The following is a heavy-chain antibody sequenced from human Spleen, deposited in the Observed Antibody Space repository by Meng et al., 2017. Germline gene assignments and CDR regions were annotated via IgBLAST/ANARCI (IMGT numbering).Heavy chain of an antibody. CDR1: GGTFSSYA. CDR3: ASGRRGYSYGADYYSYGMDV. V-gene: IGHV1-69*05. CDR2: IIPIFGTA. D-gene: IGHD5-18*01. J-gene: IGHJ6*02. Sequence: SVKVSFKASGGTFSSYAISWVRQAPGQGLEWMGGIIPIFGTANYAQKFQGRVTITTDESTSTAYMELSSLRSEDTAVYYCASGRRGYSYGADYYSYGMDVWGQGTTVTVSS.